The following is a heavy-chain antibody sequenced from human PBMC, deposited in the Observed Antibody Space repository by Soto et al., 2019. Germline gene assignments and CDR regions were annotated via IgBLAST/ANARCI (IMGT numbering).Heavy chain of an antibody. D-gene: IGHD3-3*01. CDR1: GFTFSGSA. CDR2: IRSKPNNYAT. CDR3: SRQASDFWSGKPQYYMDV. J-gene: IGHJ6*03. Sequence: EVQLVESGGGLVQPGGSLKLSGAASGFTFSGSAMHWVRQASGKGLEWVGRIRSKPNNYATACGASVKGRFTISRDDSKNTAYLQMNSLNTEDTAVYYCSRQASDFWSGKPQYYMDVWGKGTTVTVSS. V-gene: IGHV3-73*01.